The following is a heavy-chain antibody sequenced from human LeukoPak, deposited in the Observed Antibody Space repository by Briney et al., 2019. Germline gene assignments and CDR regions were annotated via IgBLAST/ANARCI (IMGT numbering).Heavy chain of an antibody. Sequence: ASVKVSCKASGYTFTSYYMHWVRQAPGQGLEWMGIINPSGGSTSYAQKFQGRVTMTRDTSTSTVYTELSSLRSEDTAVYYCARVYSSGWFGTGYFDYWGQGTLVTVSS. D-gene: IGHD6-19*01. V-gene: IGHV1-46*01. CDR3: ARVYSSGWFGTGYFDY. CDR1: GYTFTSYY. CDR2: INPSGGST. J-gene: IGHJ4*02.